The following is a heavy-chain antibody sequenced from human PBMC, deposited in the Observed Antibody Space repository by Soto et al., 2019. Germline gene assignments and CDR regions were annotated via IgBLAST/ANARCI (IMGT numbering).Heavy chain of an antibody. CDR1: GFTFSNYG. V-gene: IGHV3-21*01. CDR3: ARDCSSARCYGGHFVF. CDR2: ISSSSSYM. D-gene: IGHD2-2*01. Sequence: PGGSLRLSFAASGFTFSNYGMNWVRQAPGTGLEWVSSISSSSSYMYYADSVKGRFTISRDNAKNSLYLQMNSLRAEGMAVYYCARDCSSARCYGGHFVFWGQGTLVAVSS. J-gene: IGHJ4*02.